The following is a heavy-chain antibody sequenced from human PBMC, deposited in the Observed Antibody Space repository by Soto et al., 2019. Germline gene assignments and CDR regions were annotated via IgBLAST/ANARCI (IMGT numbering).Heavy chain of an antibody. D-gene: IGHD6-13*01. CDR3: ARVKQQLEEINWFAP. CDR1: GFTFSSYS. J-gene: IGHJ5*02. V-gene: IGHV3-21*01. Sequence: GGSLRLSCAASGFTFSSYSMNWVRQAPGKGLEWVSSISSSSSYIYYADSVKGRFTISRDNAKNSLYLQMNSLRAEDTAVYYCARVKQQLEEINWFAPWGQGTLVTVSS. CDR2: ISSSSSYI.